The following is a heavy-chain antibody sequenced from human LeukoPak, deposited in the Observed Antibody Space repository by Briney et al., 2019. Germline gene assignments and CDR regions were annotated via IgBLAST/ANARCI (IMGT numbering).Heavy chain of an antibody. D-gene: IGHD6-19*01. CDR3: ARSSLAVYFDY. Sequence: RSGTLSLTCTVSGGSISSGSYYWIWIRQPAGKRLEWLGNIFTRGTTNYNASLESRLTISLDTARNQFSLYLSSVTAADTAMYFCARSSLAVYFDYWGQGTLVTASS. CDR2: IFTRGTT. CDR1: GGSISSGSYY. J-gene: IGHJ4*02. V-gene: IGHV4-61*09.